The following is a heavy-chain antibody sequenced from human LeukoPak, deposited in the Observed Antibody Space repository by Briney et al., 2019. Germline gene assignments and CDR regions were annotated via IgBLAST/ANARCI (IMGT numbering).Heavy chain of an antibody. CDR2: INPNGGST. CDR3: ARAYYDILSGSITALDF. V-gene: IGHV1-46*01. D-gene: IGHD3-9*01. J-gene: IGHJ4*02. Sequence: ASVTVSCKASGYTFTSYYLHWVRQAPGQGLEWMGIINPNGGSTRYAQRFQGRVTMTRDTSTSTVYMELSSLRSEDTAVYYCARAYYDILSGSITALDFWGQGTLVTVSS. CDR1: GYTFTSYY.